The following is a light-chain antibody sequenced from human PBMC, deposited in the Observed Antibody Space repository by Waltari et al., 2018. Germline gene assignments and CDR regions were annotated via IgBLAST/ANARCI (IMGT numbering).Light chain of an antibody. Sequence: DIQVTQSPSSLSASVGDRVTITCRASQSISIYLNWYQQEPGKAPKLLISAASSLQGGVPSRFSGSGSGTDFTLTISSLQPEDFASYYCQQRYSTPPWTFGQGTKVEIK. CDR2: AAS. V-gene: IGKV1-39*01. CDR3: QQRYSTPPWT. J-gene: IGKJ1*01. CDR1: QSISIY.